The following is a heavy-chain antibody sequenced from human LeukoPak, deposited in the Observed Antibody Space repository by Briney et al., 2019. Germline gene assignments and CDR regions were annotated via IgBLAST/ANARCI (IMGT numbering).Heavy chain of an antibody. CDR1: GFTFSSYG. J-gene: IGHJ5*02. CDR2: IWYDGSNK. CDR3: ARGKVPWFDP. V-gene: IGHV3-33*01. Sequence: PGRSLRLSCAASGFTFSSYGMHWVRQAPGKGLEWVAVIWYDGSNKYYADSVKGRFTISRDNSKNTLHLQMNSLRAEDTAVYYCARGKVPWFDPWGQGTLVTVSS.